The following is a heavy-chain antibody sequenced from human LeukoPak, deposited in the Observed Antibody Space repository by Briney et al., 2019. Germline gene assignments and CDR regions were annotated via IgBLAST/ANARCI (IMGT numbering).Heavy chain of an antibody. CDR3: ARGRGGDPPRQAFDI. CDR1: GYTFTSYD. J-gene: IGHJ3*02. CDR2: MNPNSGGT. V-gene: IGHV1-2*02. D-gene: IGHD2-21*02. Sequence: ASVKVSCKASGYTFTSYDINWVRQATGQGLEWMGWMNPNSGGTNYAQKFQGRVTMTRDTSISTAYMELSRLRSDDTAVYYCARGRGGDPPRQAFDIWGQGTMVTVSS.